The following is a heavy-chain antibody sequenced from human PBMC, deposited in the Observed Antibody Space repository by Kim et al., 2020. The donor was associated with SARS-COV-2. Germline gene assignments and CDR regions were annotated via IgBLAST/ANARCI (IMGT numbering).Heavy chain of an antibody. V-gene: IGHV3-23*01. CDR2: ISGSGGST. Sequence: GGSLRLSCAASGFTFSSYAMSWVRQAPGKGLECVSAISGSGGSTYYADSVKGRFTISRDNSKNTLYLQMNSLRAEDTAVYYCAKDPSSSWYSIWFDTWGQGSLVTVS. J-gene: IGHJ5*02. D-gene: IGHD6-13*01. CDR1: GFTFSSYA. CDR3: AKDPSSSWYSIWFDT.